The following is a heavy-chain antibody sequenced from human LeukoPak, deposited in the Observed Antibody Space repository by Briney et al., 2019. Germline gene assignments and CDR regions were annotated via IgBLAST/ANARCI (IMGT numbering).Heavy chain of an antibody. Sequence: SETLSLTCAVYGGSFSGYYWSWIRQPPGKGLEWIGEINHSGSTNYNPSLKSRVTISVDPSKNQFSLKLSSVTAADTAVYYCARRVKSGCSSTSCPTHFDYWGQGTLVTVSS. CDR3: ARRVKSGCSSTSCPTHFDY. J-gene: IGHJ4*02. CDR1: GGSFSGYY. CDR2: INHSGST. D-gene: IGHD2-2*01. V-gene: IGHV4-34*01.